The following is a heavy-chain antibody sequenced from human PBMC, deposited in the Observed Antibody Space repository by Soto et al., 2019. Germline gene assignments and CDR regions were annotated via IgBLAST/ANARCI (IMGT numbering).Heavy chain of an antibody. Sequence: SETLSLTCAVSGGSISSGGYSWSWIRQPPGKGLEWIGYIYHSGSTYYNPSLKSRVTISVDRSKNQFSLKLSSVTAADTAVYYCARANRIEYDYVWGSYRLDAFDIWGQGTMVTVSS. CDR3: ARANRIEYDYVWGSYRLDAFDI. D-gene: IGHD3-16*02. V-gene: IGHV4-30-2*01. J-gene: IGHJ3*02. CDR2: IYHSGST. CDR1: GGSISSGGYS.